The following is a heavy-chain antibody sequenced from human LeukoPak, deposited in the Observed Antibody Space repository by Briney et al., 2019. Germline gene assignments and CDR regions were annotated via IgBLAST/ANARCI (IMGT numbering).Heavy chain of an antibody. CDR3: ARLESGVLGDPYYYDSTGYYYRGYFDS. CDR1: GGSISSYY. V-gene: IGHV4-59*08. D-gene: IGHD3-22*01. CDR2: IYDSGSS. Sequence: SETLSLTCTVSGGSISSYYWSWIRQSPGKGLAWIGYIYDSGSSKYNPSLKSRVTMSPDMSKNQFSLKLSSVTAADTAVYCCARLESGVLGDPYYYDSTGYYYRGYFDSWGQGTLVTVSS. J-gene: IGHJ4*02.